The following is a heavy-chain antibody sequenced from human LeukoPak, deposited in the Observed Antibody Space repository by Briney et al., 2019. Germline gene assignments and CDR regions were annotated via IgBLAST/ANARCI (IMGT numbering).Heavy chain of an antibody. CDR3: AGWGDGKRFDY. D-gene: IGHD2-21*02. Sequence: GGALRLSCAASGFTFSNHGMHWVRLAPGKGLEWVAVIWYDGSNQYYADSVKGRFTISRDNSKNMVYLQMNSLRAEDTATYYCAGWGDGKRFDYWGQGTLVTVSS. V-gene: IGHV3-33*01. CDR2: IWYDGSNQ. CDR1: GFTFSNHG. J-gene: IGHJ4*02.